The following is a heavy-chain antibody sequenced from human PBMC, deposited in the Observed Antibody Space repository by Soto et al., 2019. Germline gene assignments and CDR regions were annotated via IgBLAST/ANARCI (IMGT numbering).Heavy chain of an antibody. CDR1: GFTFDDYA. Sequence: EVQLLESGGGLVQPGRSLRLSCAASGFTFDDYAMHWVRQAPGKGLEWVSGISWNSVSIGYADSVKGRFTISRDNAKNSQYLKMNSLRGEDTALYYCAKGVVAATNEGFDLWGQGTMVTGSS. J-gene: IGHJ3*01. CDR3: AKGVVAATNEGFDL. CDR2: ISWNSVSI. D-gene: IGHD2-15*01. V-gene: IGHV3-9*01.